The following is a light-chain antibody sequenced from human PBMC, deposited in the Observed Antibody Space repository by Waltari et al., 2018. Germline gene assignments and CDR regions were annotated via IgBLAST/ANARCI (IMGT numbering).Light chain of an antibody. CDR3: QKYGTLPAT. CDR2: DAS. V-gene: IGKV3-20*01. J-gene: IGKJ1*01. CDR1: QGVSKY. Sequence: EIVLTQSPGTLSLSPGERAPLSCRASQGVSKYLAWYQQKPGQAPRLLIYDASTRATGIPDRFSGSGWGTDFSLTISRLEPEDFAVYYCQKYGTLPATFGQGTKVQ.